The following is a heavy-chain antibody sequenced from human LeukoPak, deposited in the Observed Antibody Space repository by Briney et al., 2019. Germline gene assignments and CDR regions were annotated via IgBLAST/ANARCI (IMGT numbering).Heavy chain of an antibody. J-gene: IGHJ4*02. V-gene: IGHV3-7*01. D-gene: IGHD3-22*01. CDR3: ARDYYDSSGYFDY. Sequence: GGSLRLSCAASGITFSRYWMSWVRQAPGKGLEWVANIKQDGSEKYYVDSVKGRFTISRDNAKNSLYLQMNSLRAEDTAVYYCARDYYDSSGYFDYWGRGPWSPSPQ. CDR1: GITFSRYW. CDR2: IKQDGSEK.